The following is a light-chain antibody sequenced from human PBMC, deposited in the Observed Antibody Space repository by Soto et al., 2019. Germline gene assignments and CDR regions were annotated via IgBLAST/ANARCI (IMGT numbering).Light chain of an antibody. CDR3: QQSRDWPLT. CDR2: DAS. V-gene: IGKV3-11*01. Sequence: EIVLTQSPATLSLSPGERATLSCRASQSLNSLLAWYQQKPGQAPRLLMYDASNRATGVPARFSGSGSGTDFTLTISSLEPVDFAVYYCQQSRDWPLTFGGGTKVEIK. CDR1: QSLNSL. J-gene: IGKJ4*01.